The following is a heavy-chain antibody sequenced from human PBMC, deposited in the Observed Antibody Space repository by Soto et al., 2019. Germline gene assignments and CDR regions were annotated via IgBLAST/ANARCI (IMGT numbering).Heavy chain of an antibody. D-gene: IGHD1-1*01. CDR3: ARFACNFYKTGHV. CDR2: IYPGDSDT. Sequence: GESLKISCEGSGYSFTSYWIAWVRQMPGKGLEWMGIIYPGDSDTRYSPSFQGQVTISADKSIRTVYLQWSSLKASDTAMYYCARFACNFYKTGHVWGQGTTVTVSS. CDR1: GYSFTSYW. V-gene: IGHV5-51*01. J-gene: IGHJ6*02.